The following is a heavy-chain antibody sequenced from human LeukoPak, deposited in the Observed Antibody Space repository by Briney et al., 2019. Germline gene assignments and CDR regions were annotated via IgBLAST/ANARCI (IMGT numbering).Heavy chain of an antibody. CDR2: INHSGST. Sequence: SETLSLTCAVYGGSFSGYYWSWIRQPPGKGLEWIGEINHSGSTNYNPSLKSRVTISVDTSKNQFSLKLSSVTAADTAVYYCARGGIRFLEWACYYYYYMDVWGKGTTVTVSS. D-gene: IGHD3-3*01. CDR3: ARGGIRFLEWACYYYYYMDV. CDR1: GGSFSGYY. J-gene: IGHJ6*03. V-gene: IGHV4-34*01.